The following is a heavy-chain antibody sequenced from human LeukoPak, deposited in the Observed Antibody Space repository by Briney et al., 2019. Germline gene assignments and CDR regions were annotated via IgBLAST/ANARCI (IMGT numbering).Heavy chain of an antibody. J-gene: IGHJ4*02. CDR3: AKGPLRGTAAAIDY. CDR2: ISYDGRNK. D-gene: IGHD2-2*01. CDR1: GFTFNNYG. Sequence: GRSLRLSCAASGFTFNNYGMHWVRQAPGKGLEWVAVISYDGRNKHYPDSVKGRFTTSRDISTDTLWLQMDSLRTEDTAVYYRAKGPLRGTAAAIDYWGQGTLVTVSS. V-gene: IGHV3-30*18.